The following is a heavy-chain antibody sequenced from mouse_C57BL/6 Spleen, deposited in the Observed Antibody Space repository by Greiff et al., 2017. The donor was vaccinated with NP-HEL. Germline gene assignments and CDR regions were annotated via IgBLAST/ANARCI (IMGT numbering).Heavy chain of an antibody. J-gene: IGHJ4*01. Sequence: QVQLQQSGPELVKPGASVKISCKASGYAFSSSWMNWVKQRPGKGLEWIGRIYPGDGDTNYNGTFKGKATLTADKSSSTAYMQLSSLTSDDSAVYFCARKKSPYDYDGDYYAMDYWGQGTSVTVSS. V-gene: IGHV1-82*01. CDR2: IYPGDGDT. CDR1: GYAFSSSW. D-gene: IGHD2-4*01. CDR3: ARKKSPYDYDGDYYAMDY.